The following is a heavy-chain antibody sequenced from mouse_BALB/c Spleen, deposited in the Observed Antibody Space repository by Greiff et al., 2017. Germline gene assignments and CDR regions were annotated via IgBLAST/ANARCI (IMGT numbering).Heavy chain of an antibody. D-gene: IGHD2-3*01. CDR3: TRDRDGYYFDY. J-gene: IGHJ2*01. CDR1: GFTFSSYT. Sequence: EVKLVESGGGLVKPGGSLKLSCAASGFTFSSYTMSWVRQTPEKRLGWVATISSGGSYTYYPDSVKGRFTISRDNAKNTLYLQMSSLKSEDTAMYYCTRDRDGYYFDYWGQGTTLTVSS. CDR2: ISSGGSYT. V-gene: IGHV5-6-4*01.